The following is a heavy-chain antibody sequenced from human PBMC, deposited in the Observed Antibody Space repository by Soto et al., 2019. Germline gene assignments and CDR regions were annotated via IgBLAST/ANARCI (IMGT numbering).Heavy chain of an antibody. CDR3: AAATPSPNWNYPHDY. Sequence: GASVKVSCKVSGYTLTELSMHWVRQAPGKGLEWMGGFDPEDGETIYAQKFQGRVTMTEDTSTDTAYMELSSLRSEDTAVYYCAAATPSPNWNYPHDYWGQGTLVTVSS. CDR1: GYTLTELS. D-gene: IGHD1-7*01. CDR2: FDPEDGET. V-gene: IGHV1-24*01. J-gene: IGHJ4*02.